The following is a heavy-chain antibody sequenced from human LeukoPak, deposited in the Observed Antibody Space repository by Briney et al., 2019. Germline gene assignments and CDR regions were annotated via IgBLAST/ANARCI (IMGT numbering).Heavy chain of an antibody. D-gene: IGHD3-9*01. J-gene: IGHJ6*03. CDR2: IGAGGSSGVI. CDR3: AKDYLDGRDNYYYMDV. V-gene: IGHV3-48*03. CDR1: GFGFSGVE. Sequence: GGSLRLSCAASGFGFSGVEMNWVRQAPGKALEWIAYIGAGGSSGVIYYADSVKGRFTISRDNAKDSLFLQMDSLRVEDTALYYCAKDYLDGRDNYYYMDVWGKGTTVTVSS.